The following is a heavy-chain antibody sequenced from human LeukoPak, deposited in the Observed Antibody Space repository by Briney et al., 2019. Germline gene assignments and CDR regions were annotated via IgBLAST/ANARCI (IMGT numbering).Heavy chain of an antibody. D-gene: IGHD3-10*01. CDR1: KFTFSSYS. V-gene: IGHV3-23*01. J-gene: IGHJ4*02. Sequence: GGSLRLSCAASKFTFSSYSMNWVRQAPGKGLEWVSAISGSGGSTYYADSVKGRFTISRDNSKNTLYLQMNSLRAEDTAVYYCAKDRRAGSYDYWGQGTLVTVSS. CDR2: ISGSGGST. CDR3: AKDRRAGSYDY.